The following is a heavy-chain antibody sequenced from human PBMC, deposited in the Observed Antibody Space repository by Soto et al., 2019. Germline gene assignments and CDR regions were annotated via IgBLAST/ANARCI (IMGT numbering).Heavy chain of an antibody. CDR2: IYWDDDK. Sequence: QITLKESGPPLVKPTQTLTLTCTFSGFSLTTSGVGVGWIRRPPGKALQWLALIYWDDDKRYSPSLKSRLTITRDTSKNQVALTITNMDPVDTATYYCAHRGVVVYEAGSDSWGQGTLVTVSS. CDR3: AHRGVVVYEAGSDS. V-gene: IGHV2-5*02. CDR1: GFSLTTSGVG. J-gene: IGHJ4*02. D-gene: IGHD2-8*02.